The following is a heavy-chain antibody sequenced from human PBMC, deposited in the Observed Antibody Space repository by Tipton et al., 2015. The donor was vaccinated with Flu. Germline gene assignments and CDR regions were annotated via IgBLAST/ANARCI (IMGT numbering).Heavy chain of an antibody. V-gene: IGHV3-53*01. CDR3: ARGQGANP. CDR2: IYSDGST. Sequence: SLRLSCSASKFTFNNEAMNWARQAPGKGLEWVSVIYSDGSTYYIDSVKGRFTISRDNSKNMLSLEMNSLRAEDTAVYYCARGQGANPWGQGTLVTVSS. J-gene: IGHJ5*02. CDR1: KFTFNNEA.